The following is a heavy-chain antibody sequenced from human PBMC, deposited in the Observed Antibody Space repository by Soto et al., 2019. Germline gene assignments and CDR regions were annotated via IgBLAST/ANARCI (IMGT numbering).Heavy chain of an antibody. CDR2: IYYSGST. CDR1: GGSISSGGYY. Sequence: SETLSLTCTVSGGSISSGGYYWSWIRQHPGKGLEWIGYIYYSGSTNYNPSLKSRVTISVDTSKNQFSLKLRSVTAADTAVYYCARLASVTTNYYYYYYLDVWGKGTTVTVSS. V-gene: IGHV4-31*03. CDR3: ARLASVTTNYYYYYYLDV. J-gene: IGHJ6*03. D-gene: IGHD4-17*01.